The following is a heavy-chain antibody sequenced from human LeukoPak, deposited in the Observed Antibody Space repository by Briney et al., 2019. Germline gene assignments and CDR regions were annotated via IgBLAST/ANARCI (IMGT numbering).Heavy chain of an antibody. V-gene: IGHV3-11*01. CDR2: IDNSGGTM. CDR3: ARGAGPLFDP. J-gene: IGHJ5*02. Sequence: GGSLRLSCAASGFTFTDHYMSWIRQAPGKGLEWISYIDNSGGTMYYADSVKGRFTVSRDSAKNSLYLQTNSLRAEDTAVYYCARGAGPLFDPWGQGTLVTVSS. CDR1: GFTFTDHY.